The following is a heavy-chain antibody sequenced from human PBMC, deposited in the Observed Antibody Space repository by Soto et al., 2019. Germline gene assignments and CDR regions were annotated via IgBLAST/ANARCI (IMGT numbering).Heavy chain of an antibody. J-gene: IGHJ6*02. CDR3: ARGNRVVITAVDYYYGMDV. D-gene: IGHD3-22*01. Sequence: EVQVVESGGGLAQPGGSLRLSCAASGFTFSIYAMNWVRLAPGKGLEWISYIGGRSSPIYYADSVKGRFTISRDNAPNSVFLLMTSLRDEDTAVYFCARGNRVVITAVDYYYGMDVWGQGNTVTVSS. V-gene: IGHV3-48*02. CDR1: GFTFSIYA. CDR2: IGGRSSPI.